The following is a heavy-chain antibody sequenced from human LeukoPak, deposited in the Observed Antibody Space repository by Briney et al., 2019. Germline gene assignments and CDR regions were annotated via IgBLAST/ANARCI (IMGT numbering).Heavy chain of an antibody. CDR3: ARDTSCDSSGYYYGSWFDP. CDR1: GGSISSGSYY. CDR2: IYTSGST. V-gene: IGHV4-61*02. D-gene: IGHD3-22*01. J-gene: IGHJ5*02. Sequence: PSETLSLTCTVSGGSISSGSYYWSWIRQPAGKGLEWIGRIYTSGSTNYNPSLKSRVTISVDTSKNQFSLKLSSVTAADTAVYYCARDTSCDSSGYYYGSWFDPWGQGTLVTVSS.